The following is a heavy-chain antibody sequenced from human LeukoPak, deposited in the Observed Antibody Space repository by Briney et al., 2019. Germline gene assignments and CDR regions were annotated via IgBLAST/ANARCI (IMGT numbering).Heavy chain of an antibody. Sequence: PSGTLSLTCAVSGDSISSSHWWNWVRQPPGKGLEWIGEINHSGSTNYNPSLKSRVTISVDTSKNQFSLKLSSVTAADTAVYYCARKYYDFWSGYYTWFDHWGQGTLVTVSS. CDR3: ARKYYDFWSGYYTWFDH. CDR2: INHSGST. J-gene: IGHJ5*02. V-gene: IGHV4-4*02. CDR1: GDSISSSHW. D-gene: IGHD3-3*01.